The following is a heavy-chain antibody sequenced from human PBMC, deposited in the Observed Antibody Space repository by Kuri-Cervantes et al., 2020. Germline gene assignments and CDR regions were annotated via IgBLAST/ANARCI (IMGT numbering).Heavy chain of an antibody. V-gene: IGHV4-59*08. Sequence: GSLRLSCTVSGDSITNYYWSWIRQPPGKGLEWIGYIYYSGSINYNPSLKSRVTISIDTSKHQFSLRLSSVTAADTAFYYCARPLSGGVRGVYNAFDMWGQGTMVTVSS. CDR2: IYYSGSI. J-gene: IGHJ3*02. CDR3: ARPLSGGVRGVYNAFDM. D-gene: IGHD3-10*01. CDR1: GDSITNYY.